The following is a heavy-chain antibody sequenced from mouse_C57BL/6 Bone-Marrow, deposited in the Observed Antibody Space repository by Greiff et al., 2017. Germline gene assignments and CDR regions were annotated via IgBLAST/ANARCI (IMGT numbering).Heavy chain of an antibody. CDR1: GYTFTSYW. Sequence: VQLQQPGAELVMPGASVKLSCKASGYTFTSYWMHWVKQRPGQGLEWIGEIDPSDSYTNYNQKFKGKSTLTVDKSSSPAYMQLSSLTSEDSAVYYCARYRTYHVWGTGTTVTVSS. D-gene: IGHD5-1*01. J-gene: IGHJ1*03. CDR2: IDPSDSYT. CDR3: ARYRTYHV. V-gene: IGHV1-69*01.